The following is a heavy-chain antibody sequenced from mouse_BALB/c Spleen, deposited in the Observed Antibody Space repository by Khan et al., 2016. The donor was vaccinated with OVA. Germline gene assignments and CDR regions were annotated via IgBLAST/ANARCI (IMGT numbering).Heavy chain of an antibody. Sequence: DLVKPGASVKLSCRASGYTFTSYWINWIKQRPGQGLEWIGRVSPGSGSPYYNEMFKGKATVTVDKSSSTAYLQLNSLSSEDSAVYFCTRSNYYGNSLYAMDYWGQGTSVTVSS. J-gene: IGHJ4*01. CDR2: VSPGSGSP. CDR1: GYTFTSYW. D-gene: IGHD1-1*01. CDR3: TRSNYYGNSLYAMDY. V-gene: IGHV1S41*01.